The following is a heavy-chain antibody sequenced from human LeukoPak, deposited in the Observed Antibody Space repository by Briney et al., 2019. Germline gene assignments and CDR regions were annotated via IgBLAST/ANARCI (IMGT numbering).Heavy chain of an antibody. V-gene: IGHV3-21*01. CDR2: ISPSGTDM. CDR3: ARADCRTDSCFLDN. CDR1: RFTFSVST. D-gene: IGHD2-2*01. J-gene: IGHJ4*02. Sequence: PGGSLRLSCAASRFTFSVSTMTWVRRAPGKGLEWVSSISPSGTDMYFAQSLKGRFTISRDNTWGTVSLQMSSLRVDDTAVYYCARADCRTDSCFLDNWGQGTLVTVSS.